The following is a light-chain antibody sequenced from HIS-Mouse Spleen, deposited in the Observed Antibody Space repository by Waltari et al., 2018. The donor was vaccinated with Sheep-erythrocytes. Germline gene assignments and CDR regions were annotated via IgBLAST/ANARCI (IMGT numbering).Light chain of an antibody. V-gene: IGLV1-36*01. Sequence: QSVLTQPPSVSEAPRQRVTISCSGRSSTIGNNALNWYQQLPGKAPKLMIYDVSKRPSGVPDRFSGSKSGNTASLTISGLQAEDEADYYCCSYAGSYTWVFGGGTKLTVL. CDR2: DVS. CDR1: SSTIGNNA. J-gene: IGLJ3*02. CDR3: CSYAGSYTWV.